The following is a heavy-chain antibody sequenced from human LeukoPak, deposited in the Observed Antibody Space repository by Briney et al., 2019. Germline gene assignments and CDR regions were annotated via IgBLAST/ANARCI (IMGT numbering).Heavy chain of an antibody. CDR3: ARDAGTTYYFDS. CDR1: GFTFSGYY. J-gene: IGHJ4*02. CDR2: ISTSGSTI. V-gene: IGHV3-11*01. D-gene: IGHD1-1*01. Sequence: GGSLRLSCAASGFTFSGYYMICIRKAPGKVLAWASYISTSGSTIYYADSVKGRFTNSRDNAKNSLDLQMNSLRAEDTTGYYCARDAGTTYYFDSWGQGSLVTVSS.